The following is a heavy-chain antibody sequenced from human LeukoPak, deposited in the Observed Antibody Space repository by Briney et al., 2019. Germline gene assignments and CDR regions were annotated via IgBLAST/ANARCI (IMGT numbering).Heavy chain of an antibody. V-gene: IGHV4-59*08. CDR2: IYYSGST. CDR1: GGSISSYY. D-gene: IGHD3-10*01. Sequence: SETLSLTCTASGGSISSYYWSWIRQPPGKGLEWIGYIYYSGSTNYNPSLKSRVTISVDTSKNQFSLKLSSVTAADTAVYYCARRGPLWFGEPYAFDIWGQGTMVTVSS. J-gene: IGHJ3*02. CDR3: ARRGPLWFGEPYAFDI.